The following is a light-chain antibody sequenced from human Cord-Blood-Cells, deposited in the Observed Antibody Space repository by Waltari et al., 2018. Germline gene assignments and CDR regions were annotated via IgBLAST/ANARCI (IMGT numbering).Light chain of an antibody. CDR1: QSVSSY. V-gene: IGKV3-11*01. CDR2: DAS. CDR3: QQRSNWPL. J-gene: IGKJ4*01. Sequence: LTQSPSFLSASVGDRVTITCRASQSVSSYLAWYQQKPGQAPRLLIYDASNRATGIPARFSGSGSGTDFTLTISSLEPEDFAVYYCQQRSNWPLFGGGTKVEIK.